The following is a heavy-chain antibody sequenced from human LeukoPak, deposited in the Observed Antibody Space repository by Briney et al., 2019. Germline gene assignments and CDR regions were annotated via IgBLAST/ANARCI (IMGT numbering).Heavy chain of an antibody. CDR3: ATETGNGWLGDC. CDR2: ICSSSSPI. D-gene: IGHD6-19*01. J-gene: IGHJ4*02. Sequence: PGGSLRLSCAASGFTFSTYNMKWVRQAPGRGLEWVSYICSSSSPIYYADSVKGRFTISRDNTKNSLYLQMNSLRAEDTAVYYCATETGNGWLGDCWGQGTLVTVSS. V-gene: IGHV3-48*04. CDR1: GFTFSTYN.